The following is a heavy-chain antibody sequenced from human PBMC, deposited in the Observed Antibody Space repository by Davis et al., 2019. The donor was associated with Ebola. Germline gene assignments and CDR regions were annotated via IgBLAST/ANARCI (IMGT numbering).Heavy chain of an antibody. Sequence: GESLKISCAASGFTFSGSAMHWVRPASGKGLEWVGRIRSKANSYATAYAASVKGRFTISRDDSKNTAYLQMNSLKTEDTAVYYCSSTVTTRDYWGQGTLVTVSS. V-gene: IGHV3-73*01. CDR1: GFTFSGSA. D-gene: IGHD4-17*01. J-gene: IGHJ4*02. CDR2: IRSKANSYAT. CDR3: SSTVTTRDY.